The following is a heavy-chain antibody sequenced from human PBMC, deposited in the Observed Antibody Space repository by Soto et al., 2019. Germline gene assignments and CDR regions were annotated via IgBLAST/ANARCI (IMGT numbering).Heavy chain of an antibody. CDR2: ISYDGNNK. J-gene: IGHJ6*02. Sequence: QVQLLESGGGAVQPERSLRLSCAASGFTFSSYAMHWVRQAPGKGLEGVAVISYDGNNKYYAESVKGRFTISRDNSKNTLYLQMSSLRPEDTAVYYCAGGKGTNSGAYYYYGMDVWGQGTTVTVSS. V-gene: IGHV3-30-3*01. CDR1: GFTFSSYA. D-gene: IGHD1-7*01. CDR3: AGGKGTNSGAYYYYGMDV.